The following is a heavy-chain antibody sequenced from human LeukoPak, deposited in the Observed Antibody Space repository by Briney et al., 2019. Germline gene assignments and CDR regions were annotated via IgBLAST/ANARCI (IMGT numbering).Heavy chain of an antibody. CDR2: IYYSGST. D-gene: IGHD3-3*01. V-gene: IGHV4-39*07. CDR3: ARDGPHYDFWSGRNWFDP. CDR1: GGSISSSSYY. Sequence: SETLSLTCTVSGGSISSSSYYWGWIRQPPVKGLEWIGSIYYSGSTYYNPSLKSRVTISVDTSKNQFSLKLSSVTAADTAVYYCARDGPHYDFWSGRNWFDPWGQGTLVTVSS. J-gene: IGHJ5*02.